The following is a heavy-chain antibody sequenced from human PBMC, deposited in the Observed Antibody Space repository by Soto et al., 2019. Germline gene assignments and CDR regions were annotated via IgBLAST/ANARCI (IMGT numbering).Heavy chain of an antibody. V-gene: IGHV3-23*01. Sequence: GGSLRLSCVASGFTFSNYAMSWVRQAPGEGLEWVSTVTGGSAGTYYADSVKGRFTNSRDNSKNNLFLQMNSLRAEDTAIYYCAKDPDKAAVRSPFDYWGQGTLVTVSS. CDR1: GFTFSNYA. CDR2: VTGGSAGT. D-gene: IGHD2-15*01. CDR3: AKDPDKAAVRSPFDY. J-gene: IGHJ4*02.